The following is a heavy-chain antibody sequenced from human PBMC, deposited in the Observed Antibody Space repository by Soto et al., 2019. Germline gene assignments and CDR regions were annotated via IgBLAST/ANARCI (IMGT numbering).Heavy chain of an antibody. Sequence: QVQLVESGGGVVQPGTSLRLSCAASGFTFNNYGMHWVLQAPGTGLEWVAAISSDGSDKYYADSVKGRLTISRDNSKNTLYLQMHSLRAEDTAVYYCAKDQGIAASHGIDWGQGTMVTVSS. V-gene: IGHV3-30*18. D-gene: IGHD6-13*01. CDR3: AKDQGIAASHGID. J-gene: IGHJ3*01. CDR2: ISSDGSDK. CDR1: GFTFNNYG.